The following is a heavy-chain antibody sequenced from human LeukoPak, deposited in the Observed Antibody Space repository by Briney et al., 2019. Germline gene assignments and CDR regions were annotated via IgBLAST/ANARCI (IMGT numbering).Heavy chain of an antibody. D-gene: IGHD5-12*01. CDR3: ARGWVYSGYLFDY. V-gene: IGHV4-34*01. CDR1: GGSFSGYY. J-gene: IGHJ4*02. Sequence: SETLSLTCAVYGGSFSGYYWSWIRQPPGKGLEWIGEINHSGSTNYNPSLKSRVTISVDTSKNQFSLKLSSVTAADTAVYYCARGWVYSGYLFDYWGQGTLGTVSS. CDR2: INHSGST.